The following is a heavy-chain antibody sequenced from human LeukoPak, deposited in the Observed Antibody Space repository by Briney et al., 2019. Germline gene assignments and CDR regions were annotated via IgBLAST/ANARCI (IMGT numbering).Heavy chain of an antibody. J-gene: IGHJ4*02. V-gene: IGHV3-7*01. CDR1: GFTFSSYW. CDR3: ARDLNLAPRYGSGGTLSD. Sequence: GGSLRLSCAASGFTFSSYWMSWVRQAPGKGLEWVANIKQDGSEKYYVDSVKGRFTISRDNAKNSLYLQMNSLRAEDTAVYYCARDLNLAPRYGSGGTLSDWGQGTLVTVSS. D-gene: IGHD3-10*01. CDR2: IKQDGSEK.